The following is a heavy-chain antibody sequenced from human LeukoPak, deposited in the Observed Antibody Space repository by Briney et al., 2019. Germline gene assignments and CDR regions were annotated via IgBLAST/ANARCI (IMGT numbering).Heavy chain of an antibody. V-gene: IGHV4-61*02. CDR3: ARSGIAQDAFDF. D-gene: IGHD6-25*01. Sequence: SQTLSLTCTVSGGSIRIGAYYWSWIRQPAGNTLEWLGRIYIGGVTNYNPSLKSRVTMSIDTSKSQFSLQLNSVTAADTAVYYCARSGIAQDAFDFWGQGAMVAVSS. CDR2: IYIGGVT. CDR1: GGSIRIGAYY. J-gene: IGHJ3*01.